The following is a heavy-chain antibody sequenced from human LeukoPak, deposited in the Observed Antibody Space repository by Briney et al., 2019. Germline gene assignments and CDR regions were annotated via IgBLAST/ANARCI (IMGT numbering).Heavy chain of an antibody. CDR3: ARARSTTTVTYYFDY. CDR1: GGSISSYY. D-gene: IGHD4-17*01. Sequence: SETLSLTCTVSGGSISSYYWSWIRQPAGKGLEWIGRIYTSGSTNYNPSLKSRVTMSVDTSKNQFSLKLSSVTAADTAVYYCARARSTTTVTYYFDYWGQGTLVTVPS. J-gene: IGHJ4*02. V-gene: IGHV4-4*07. CDR2: IYTSGST.